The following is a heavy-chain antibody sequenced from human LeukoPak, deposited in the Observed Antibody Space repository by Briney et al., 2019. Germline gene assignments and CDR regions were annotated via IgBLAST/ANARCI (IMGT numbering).Heavy chain of an antibody. CDR2: IYSGGST. J-gene: IGHJ4*02. CDR3: ARGPSGYHNT. Sequence: PGGSLRLSCAASEFSVGSNYMTWVRQAPGKGLEWVSLIYSGGSTYYADSVKGRFTISRDNSKNTLYLQMNSLRAEDTAVYYRARGPSGYHNTGGQRTLVTVSS. D-gene: IGHD5-12*01. V-gene: IGHV3-66*01. CDR1: EFSVGSNY.